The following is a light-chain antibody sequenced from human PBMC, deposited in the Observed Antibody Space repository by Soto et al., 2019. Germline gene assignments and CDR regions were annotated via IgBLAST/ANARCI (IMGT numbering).Light chain of an antibody. Sequence: QSVLTQPPSVSAAPGQKVTISCSGSSSNIGNNYVSWYQHLPGTAPKLLSYDDNKRPSGIPDRFSGSKSGTSATLGVTGLQTGDEADYYCGTWDSSLSFVIFGGGTKLTVL. V-gene: IGLV1-51*01. J-gene: IGLJ2*01. CDR2: DDN. CDR1: SSNIGNNY. CDR3: GTWDSSLSFVI.